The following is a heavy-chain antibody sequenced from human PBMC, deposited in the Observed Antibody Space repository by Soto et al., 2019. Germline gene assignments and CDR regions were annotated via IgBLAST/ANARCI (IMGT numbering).Heavy chain of an antibody. CDR3: AKASDYGDYVVCPDY. J-gene: IGHJ4*02. V-gene: IGHV3-64*02. D-gene: IGHD4-17*01. Sequence: GGSLRLSCAASGFTFSSYAMHWVRQAPGKGLEYVSAISSNGGSTYYADSVKGRFTISRDNSKNTLYLQMGSLRAEDTAVYYCAKASDYGDYVVCPDYWGQGTLVTVSS. CDR2: ISSNGGST. CDR1: GFTFSSYA.